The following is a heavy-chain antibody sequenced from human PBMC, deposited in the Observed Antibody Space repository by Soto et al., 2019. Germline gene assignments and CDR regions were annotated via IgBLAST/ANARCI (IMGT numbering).Heavy chain of an antibody. V-gene: IGHV3-23*01. CDR1: GFTFSSYF. Sequence: EVQLLESGGGLEQPGGSLRLSCEASGFTFSSYFLSWARKAPGKGLEWVWGISGSGGSTYYADSGKGRLTISRDNSKNTLYLQMNSLRAEDTAVYYCAKDPLSGSYYDYWGQGTLVTVSS. CDR2: ISGSGGST. CDR3: AKDPLSGSYYDY. D-gene: IGHD1-26*01. J-gene: IGHJ4*02.